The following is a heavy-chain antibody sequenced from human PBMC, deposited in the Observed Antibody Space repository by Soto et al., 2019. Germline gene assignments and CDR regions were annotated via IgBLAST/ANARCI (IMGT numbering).Heavy chain of an antibody. CDR3: ARVPHSSLQFDY. CDR1: GFTFSSYA. CDR2: ISGSGGST. Sequence: GGSLRLSCAASGFTFSSYAMSWFRQAPGKGLEWVSAISGSGGSTYYADSVKGRFTISRDNAKNSLYLQMNSLRDEDTAVYYCARVPHSSLQFDYWGQGTLVTVSS. V-gene: IGHV3-23*01. D-gene: IGHD3-22*01. J-gene: IGHJ4*02.